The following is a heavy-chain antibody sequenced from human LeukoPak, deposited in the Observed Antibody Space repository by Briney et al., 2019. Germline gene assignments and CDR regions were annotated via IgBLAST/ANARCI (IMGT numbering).Heavy chain of an antibody. D-gene: IGHD1-26*01. CDR1: GGSFSGYY. J-gene: IGHJ4*02. CDR3: ARGRSGSYRYFDY. CDR2: INHSGST. V-gene: IGHV4-34*01. Sequence: SETLYLTCAVYGGSFSGYYWSWIRQPPGKGLEWIGEINHSGSTNYNPSLKSRVTISVDTSKNQFSLKLSSVTAADTAVYYCARGRSGSYRYFDYWGQGTLVTVSS.